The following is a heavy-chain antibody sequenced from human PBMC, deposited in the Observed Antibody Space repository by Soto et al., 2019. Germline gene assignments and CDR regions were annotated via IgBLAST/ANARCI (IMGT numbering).Heavy chain of an antibody. CDR1: GGTFSSYA. CDR2: IIPIFGTA. CDR3: ARVMVRVFQPVSGAGSWYYYGMDV. D-gene: IGHD6-13*01. J-gene: IGHJ6*02. Sequence: SVKVSCKASGGTFSSYAISWVRQAPGQGLEWMGGIIPIFGTANYAQKFHGRVTITADESTSTAYMELSSLRSEDTAVYYCARVMVRVFQPVSGAGSWYYYGMDVWGQGTTVTVSS. V-gene: IGHV1-69*13.